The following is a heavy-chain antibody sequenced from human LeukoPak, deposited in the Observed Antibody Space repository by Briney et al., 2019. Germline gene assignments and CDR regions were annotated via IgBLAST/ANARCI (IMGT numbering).Heavy chain of an antibody. J-gene: IGHJ5*02. Sequence: SETLSLTCAVYGGSFSGYYWSWIRQPPGKGLEWIGEINHSGSTNYNPSLKSRVTISVDTSKNQFSLELSSVTAADTAVYYCAREVDIVVVPAAMRNNRRSRWFDPWGQGTLVIVSS. D-gene: IGHD2-2*01. CDR1: GGSFSGYY. CDR3: AREVDIVVVPAAMRNNRRSRWFDP. V-gene: IGHV4-34*01. CDR2: INHSGST.